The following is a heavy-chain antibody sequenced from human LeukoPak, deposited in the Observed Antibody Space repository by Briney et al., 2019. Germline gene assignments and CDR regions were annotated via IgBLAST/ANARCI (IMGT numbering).Heavy chain of an antibody. J-gene: IGHJ4*02. CDR3: AREEGYDILTGYLTWVFDY. CDR2: IYTSGST. D-gene: IGHD3-9*01. Sequence: SETLSLTCTVSGGSISSYYWSWIRQPAGKGLEWIGRIYTSGSTNYNPSLKSRVTMSVDTSKNQFSLKLSSVTAADTAVYHCAREEGYDILTGYLTWVFDYWGQGTLVTVSS. V-gene: IGHV4-4*07. CDR1: GGSISSYY.